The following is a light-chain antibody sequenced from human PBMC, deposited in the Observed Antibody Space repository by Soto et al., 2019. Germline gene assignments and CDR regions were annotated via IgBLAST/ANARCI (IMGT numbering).Light chain of an antibody. CDR1: QSVSSSY. CDR2: GAS. J-gene: IGKJ2*01. V-gene: IGKV3-20*01. CDR3: HQYGSSPPYT. Sequence: EIVLTQSPGILSLSPGERATLSCRASQSVSSSYLAWYQQKPGQAPRLLIYGASNRATGIPDRFSASGSKTHFTLTISRLEPEDFAGYYGHQYGSSPPYTFGQGTKLEIK.